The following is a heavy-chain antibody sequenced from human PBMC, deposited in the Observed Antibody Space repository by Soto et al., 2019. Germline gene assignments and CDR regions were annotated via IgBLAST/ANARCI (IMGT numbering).Heavy chain of an antibody. CDR1: GFTFSSYG. V-gene: IGHV3-33*06. J-gene: IGHJ4*02. CDR3: AKDSRERPGGYTSLAYEY. Sequence: GGSLRLSCAASGFTFSSYGMHWVRQAPGKGLEWVAVIWYGGKSKYYADSVKGRFTISRDNSKNTVYLQMNSLRAEDTAVYYCAKDSRERPGGYTSLAYEYWGQGTLVTVSS. CDR2: IWYGGKSK. D-gene: IGHD3-16*01.